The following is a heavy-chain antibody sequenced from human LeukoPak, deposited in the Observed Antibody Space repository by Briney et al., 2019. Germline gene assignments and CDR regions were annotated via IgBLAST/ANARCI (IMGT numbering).Heavy chain of an antibody. V-gene: IGHV4-39*07. CDR3: AREYCSSTSCPFDY. CDR1: GGSISSSSCY. J-gene: IGHJ4*02. Sequence: SETLSLTCTVSGGSISSSSCYWGWIRQPPGKGLEWIGSIYYSGSTYYNPSLKSRVTISVDTSKNQFSLKLSSVTAADTAVYYCAREYCSSTSCPFDYWGQGTLVTVSS. CDR2: IYYSGST. D-gene: IGHD2-2*01.